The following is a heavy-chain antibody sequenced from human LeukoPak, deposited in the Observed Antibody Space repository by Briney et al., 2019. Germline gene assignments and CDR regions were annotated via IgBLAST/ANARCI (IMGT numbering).Heavy chain of an antibody. CDR2: ISAYNGNT. D-gene: IGHD4-17*01. V-gene: IGHV1-18*01. J-gene: IGHJ4*02. CDR1: GYTFTSYG. Sequence: ASVKVSCKASGYTFTSYGISWVRQAPGQGLEGMGWISAYNGNTNYAQKLQGRVTMTTDKSTSTAYMELSSLRSEDTAVYYCAREGWLGYGDYVSDYWGQGTLVTVSS. CDR3: AREGWLGYGDYVSDY.